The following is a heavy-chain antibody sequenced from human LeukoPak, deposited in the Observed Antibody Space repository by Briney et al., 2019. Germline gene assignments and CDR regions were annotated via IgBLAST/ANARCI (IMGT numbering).Heavy chain of an antibody. CDR3: GRHAAFAPFHL. Sequence: SETLSLTCTISGASISSDYWGWIRQPPGKGLEWIASTSTYYSSSLERRVTVSIAASKNQFSLRLTSLTAADTAVYYCGRHAAFAPFHLWGQGPLVSVSS. CDR2: TST. J-gene: IGHJ5*02. CDR1: GASISSDY. V-gene: IGHV4-39*01.